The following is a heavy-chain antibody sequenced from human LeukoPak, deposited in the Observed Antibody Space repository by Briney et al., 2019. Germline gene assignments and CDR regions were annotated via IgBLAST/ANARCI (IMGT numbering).Heavy chain of an antibody. CDR2: IYPGDSDT. J-gene: IGHJ3*02. V-gene: IGHV5-51*01. Sequence: GESLKISCKGSGYSFTSYWIGWVRQMPGKGLEWMGIIYPGDSDTRYSPSFQGQVAISADKSISTAYLQWSSLKASDTAMYYCARESYCSSTSCYRSFDIWGQGTMVTVSS. D-gene: IGHD2-2*01. CDR3: ARESYCSSTSCYRSFDI. CDR1: GYSFTSYW.